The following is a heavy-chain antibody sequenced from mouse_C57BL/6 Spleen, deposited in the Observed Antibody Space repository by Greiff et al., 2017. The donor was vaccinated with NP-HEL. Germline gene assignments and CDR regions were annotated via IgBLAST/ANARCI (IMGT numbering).Heavy chain of an antibody. J-gene: IGHJ3*01. Sequence: EVKLMESGGGLVKPGGSLKLSCAASGFTFSDYGMHWVRQAPEKGLEWVAYISSGSSTIYYADTVKGRFTISRDNAKNTLFLQMTSLRSEDTARYYCARHDYGAWFAYWGQGTLVTVSA. CDR3: ARHDYGAWFAY. CDR1: GFTFSDYG. CDR2: ISSGSSTI. D-gene: IGHD2-4*01. V-gene: IGHV5-17*01.